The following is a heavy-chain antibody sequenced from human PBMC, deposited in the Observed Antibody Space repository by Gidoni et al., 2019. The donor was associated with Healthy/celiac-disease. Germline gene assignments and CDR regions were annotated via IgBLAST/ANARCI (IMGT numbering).Heavy chain of an antibody. J-gene: IGHJ4*02. CDR3: ARDSHGSTMVRGVIDY. CDR2: IKQDGSEK. D-gene: IGHD3-10*01. V-gene: IGHV3-7*04. CDR1: GFTFRSYW. Sequence: EVQLVESGGGLVQPGGSLRLSCAASGFTFRSYWMSWVRQAPGKGLEWVANIKQDGSEKYYVDSVKGRFTISGDNAKNSLYLQMNSLRAEDTAVYYCARDSHGSTMVRGVIDYWGQGALVTVSS.